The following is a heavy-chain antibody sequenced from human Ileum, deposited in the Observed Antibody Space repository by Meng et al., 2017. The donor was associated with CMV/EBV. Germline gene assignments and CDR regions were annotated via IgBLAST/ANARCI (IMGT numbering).Heavy chain of an antibody. V-gene: IGHV4-4*07. CDR1: GDSLSTSS. Sequence: GLLQDAGPGLVRPSETLSLTCTGSGDSLSTSSWNWIRQSAGSRLEWIGRICGTGTTNYNPSFKSRVTLSLDKSKNQFSLKLSSVTAADTAVYYCARRIREVREISWENWLAPWGQGTLVTVSS. D-gene: IGHD3-10*01. CDR2: ICGTGTT. J-gene: IGHJ5*02. CDR3: ARRIREVREISWENWLAP.